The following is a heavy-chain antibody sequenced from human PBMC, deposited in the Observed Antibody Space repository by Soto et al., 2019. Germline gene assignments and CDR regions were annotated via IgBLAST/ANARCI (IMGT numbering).Heavy chain of an antibody. Sequence: GASVKVSCKASGYTFTSYYMHWVRQAPGQGLEWMGIINPSGGSTSYAQKFQGRVTMTRDTSTSTVYMELSSLRSEDTAVYYCARDSLIAVAGIDFDYWGQGTLLTVSS. V-gene: IGHV1-46*01. D-gene: IGHD6-19*01. CDR2: INPSGGST. CDR1: GYTFTSYY. CDR3: ARDSLIAVAGIDFDY. J-gene: IGHJ4*02.